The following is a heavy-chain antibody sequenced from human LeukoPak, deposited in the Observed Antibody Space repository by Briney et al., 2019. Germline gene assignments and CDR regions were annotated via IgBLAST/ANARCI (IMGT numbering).Heavy chain of an antibody. Sequence: GGSLRLSCAASGFTFSSNGMHWVRQAPGKGLEWVAVISFDGSNKYYADSVKGRFTISGDNSKNTLYLQMSSLRSDDTAVYYCAKDRDSTTPLFSNLDVWGKGTTVTVSS. D-gene: IGHD2-2*01. CDR3: AKDRDSTTPLFSNLDV. V-gene: IGHV3-30*18. CDR2: ISFDGSNK. J-gene: IGHJ6*04. CDR1: GFTFSSNG.